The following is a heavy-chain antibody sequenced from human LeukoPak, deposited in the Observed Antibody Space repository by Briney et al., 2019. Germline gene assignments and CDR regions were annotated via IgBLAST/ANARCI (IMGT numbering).Heavy chain of an antibody. CDR1: GGSISSGGYS. V-gene: IGHV4-31*03. CDR3: ARDRDQSFDY. J-gene: IGHJ4*02. Sequence: PSETLSLTCTVSGGSISSGGYSWSWIRQHPGKGLEWIGYIYYSGSTYYNPSLKSRVTISVDTSKNQFSLKLSSVTAADTAVYYCARDRDQSFDYWGQGTLVTVSS. CDR2: IYYSGST.